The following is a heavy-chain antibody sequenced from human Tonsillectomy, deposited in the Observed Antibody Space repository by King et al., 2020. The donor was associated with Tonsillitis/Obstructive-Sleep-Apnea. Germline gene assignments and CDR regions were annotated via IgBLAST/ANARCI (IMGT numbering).Heavy chain of an antibody. CDR2: INPNSGGT. CDR3: ARDRHYYGDYAPLY. D-gene: IGHD4-17*01. J-gene: IGHJ4*02. CDR1: GYTFTGYY. Sequence: VQLVESGAEMKKPGASVKVSCKASGYTFTGYYMHWVRQAPGQGLEWMGRINPNSGGTNYAQKFQGRVTMTRDTSISTAYMELSRLRSDDTAVYYCARDRHYYGDYAPLYWGQGTLVTVSS. V-gene: IGHV1-2*06.